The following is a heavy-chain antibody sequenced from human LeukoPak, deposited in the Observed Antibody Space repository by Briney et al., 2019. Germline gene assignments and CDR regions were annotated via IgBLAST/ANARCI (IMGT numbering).Heavy chain of an antibody. V-gene: IGHV3-23*01. CDR2: IIDTGGAT. D-gene: IGHD3-10*01. J-gene: IGHJ6*04. CDR3: AKFNGHPTTNYYMDV. CDR1: GFSFSSFA. Sequence: GGSLRLSCAASGFSFSSFAMTWVRQAPGKGLEWVSGIIDTGGATYYADSVKGRFTISRGNSKNTLFLQMNSLRAEDTAVYYCAKFNGHPTTNYYMDVWGEGTTVTVSS.